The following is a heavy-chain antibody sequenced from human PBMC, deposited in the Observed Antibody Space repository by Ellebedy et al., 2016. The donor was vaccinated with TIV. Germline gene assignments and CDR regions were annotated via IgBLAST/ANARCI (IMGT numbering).Heavy chain of an antibody. V-gene: IGHV1-69*04. CDR1: GGTFSSYS. CDR3: ARAPPPRGDRSADAFDI. CDR2: IIPILDIT. Sequence: AASVKVSCKASGGTFSSYSINWVRQAPGQGLEWMGRIIPILDITNYAQNFQGRVTITADKSTRTAYMELSSLRSEATAVYYCARAPPPRGDRSADAFDIWGQGTMVTVSS. J-gene: IGHJ3*02. D-gene: IGHD7-27*01.